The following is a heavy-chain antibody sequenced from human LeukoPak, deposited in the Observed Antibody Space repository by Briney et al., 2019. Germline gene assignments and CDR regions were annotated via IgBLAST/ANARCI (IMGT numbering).Heavy chain of an antibody. CDR1: GGSISSYY. Sequence: SETLSLTCTVSGGSISSYYWSWIRQPPGKGLKWIGYIYYIGSTNYNPSLKSRVTISVDTSKNQFSLKLSSVTAADTAVYYCARGYDFWSGYYTPHYYYYYMDVWGKGTTVTVSS. CDR2: IYYIGST. V-gene: IGHV4-59*01. D-gene: IGHD3-3*01. J-gene: IGHJ6*03. CDR3: ARGYDFWSGYYTPHYYYYYMDV.